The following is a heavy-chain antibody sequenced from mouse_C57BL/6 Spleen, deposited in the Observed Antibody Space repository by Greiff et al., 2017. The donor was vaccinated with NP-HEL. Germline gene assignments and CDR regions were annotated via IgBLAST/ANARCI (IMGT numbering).Heavy chain of an antibody. D-gene: IGHD3-3*01. V-gene: IGHV1-82*01. CDR1: GYAFSSSW. CDR2: IYPGDGDT. Sequence: VQLQQSGPELVKPGASVKISCKASGYAFSSSWMNWVKQRPGKGLEWIGRIYPGDGDTNYNGKFKGKATLTADKSSSTAYMQLSSLTSEDAAVYFCARGGLGQGFAYWVQGTLVTVSA. CDR3: ARGGLGQGFAY. J-gene: IGHJ3*01.